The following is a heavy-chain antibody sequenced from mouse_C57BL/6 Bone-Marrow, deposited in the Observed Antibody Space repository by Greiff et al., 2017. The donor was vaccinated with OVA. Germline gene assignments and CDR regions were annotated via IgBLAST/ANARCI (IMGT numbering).Heavy chain of an antibody. CDR2: IDPEDGET. D-gene: IGHD2-4*01. CDR1: GFNIKDYY. Sequence: EVKLLESGAELVKPGASVKLSCTASGFNIKDYYMHWVKQRTEQGLEWIGRIDPEDGETKYAPKFQGKATITADTSSNAAYLQLSSLTSEDTAVYYCARGLGLRPWGAMDYWGQGTSVTVSS. J-gene: IGHJ4*01. CDR3: ARGLGLRPWGAMDY. V-gene: IGHV14-2*01.